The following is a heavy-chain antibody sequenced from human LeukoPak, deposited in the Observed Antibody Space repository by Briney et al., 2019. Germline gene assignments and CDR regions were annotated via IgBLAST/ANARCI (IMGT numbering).Heavy chain of an antibody. D-gene: IGHD2-15*01. V-gene: IGHV3-72*01. CDR2: TRSKGNGYRT. Sequence: GGSLRLSCVGSGFSLSDHYMDWVRQAPGKGLEWVGRTRSKGNGYRTEYAASVEGRFTISRDHSKNALYLQMNGLKPEDTAVYYCTRDPGRCTGGTCYEDYFDWWGQGTLVTVSS. CDR1: GFSLSDHY. J-gene: IGHJ4*02. CDR3: TRDPGRCTGGTCYEDYFDW.